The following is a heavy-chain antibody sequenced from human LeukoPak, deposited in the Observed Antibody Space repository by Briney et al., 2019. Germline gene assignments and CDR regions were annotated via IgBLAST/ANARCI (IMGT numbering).Heavy chain of an antibody. V-gene: IGHV1-18*01. CDR1: GYTFTSYG. CDR2: ISAYNGNT. Sequence: ASVKVSCKASGYTFTSYGISWVRQAPGQGPEWMGWISAYNGNTNYAQKLQGRVTMTTDTSTSTAYMELRSLRSDDTAVYYCARDLGRSGSYENFDYWGQGTLVTVSS. CDR3: ARDLGRSGSYENFDY. J-gene: IGHJ4*02. D-gene: IGHD1-26*01.